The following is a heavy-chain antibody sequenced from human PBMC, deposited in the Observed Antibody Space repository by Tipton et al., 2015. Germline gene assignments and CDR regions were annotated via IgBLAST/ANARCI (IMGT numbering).Heavy chain of an antibody. CDR3: SRDVERRYGMDF. CDR2: IHHGGST. V-gene: IGHV4-4*02. CDR1: GDSISSSNW. Sequence: TLSLTCSVSGDSISSSNWWSWVRQPPGKGLEWIGEIHHGGSTNYNPSLKSRVTMSVDTSKNQFSLKLTSATAADTAVYYCSRDVERRYGMDFWGQGTTVTVS. D-gene: IGHD1-1*01. J-gene: IGHJ6*02.